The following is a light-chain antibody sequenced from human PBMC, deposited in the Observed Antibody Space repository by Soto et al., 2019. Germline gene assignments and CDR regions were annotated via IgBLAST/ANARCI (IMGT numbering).Light chain of an antibody. CDR1: QSVSSSY. V-gene: IGKV3-20*01. CDR3: QQYGSSYT. CDR2: GAA. J-gene: IGKJ2*01. Sequence: EIVLTQSPGTLSVSPGERATLSCRASQSVSSSYLAWYQQKPGQAPRLLMYGAASRATGIPDRFSGSGSGTDFTLTISRLEPEDFEVYYCQQYGSSYTFGQGTKLEIK.